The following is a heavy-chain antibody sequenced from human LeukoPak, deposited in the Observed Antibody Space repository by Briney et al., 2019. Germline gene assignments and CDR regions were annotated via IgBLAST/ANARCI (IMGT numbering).Heavy chain of an antibody. Sequence: ASLKVSCKASGYTFTGYYMHCVRQAPRQGLEWMGWINPNIGGPTSAQKSKGRAPMTRATSINTAYMELSRLRSDDTAVYYCARGSAMVTTYRGGNWFDPWGQGTLVTVSS. J-gene: IGHJ5*02. CDR2: INPNIGGP. CDR3: ARGSAMVTTYRGGNWFDP. D-gene: IGHD5-18*01. CDR1: GYTFTGYY. V-gene: IGHV1-2*02.